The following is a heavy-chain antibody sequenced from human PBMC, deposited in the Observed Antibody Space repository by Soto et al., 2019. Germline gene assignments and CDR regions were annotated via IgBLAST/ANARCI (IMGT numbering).Heavy chain of an antibody. D-gene: IGHD2-15*01. J-gene: IGHJ5*02. Sequence: SETLSLTCTVSGGSISSGGYYWSWIRQHPGKGLEWIGYIYYSGSTYYNPSLKSRVTISVDTSKNQFLLKLSSVTAADTAVYYCARGGPPMYWFDPWGQGTLVTVSS. V-gene: IGHV4-31*03. CDR1: GGSISSGGYY. CDR2: IYYSGST. CDR3: ARGGPPMYWFDP.